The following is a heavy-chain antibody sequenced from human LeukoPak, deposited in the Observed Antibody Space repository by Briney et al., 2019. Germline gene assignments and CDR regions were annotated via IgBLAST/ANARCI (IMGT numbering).Heavy chain of an antibody. CDR2: ITSSGSLT. D-gene: IGHD3-22*01. CDR1: GFTFNSYN. Sequence: GGSLRLSCVASGFTFNSYNMNWVRHAPGKGLEWVSYITSSGSLTYSADSVKGRFIVSRDNAKNSLYLQLNSLRDEDTAVYYCARVYYDSSGYYYAVDIWGQGTMVTVSA. CDR3: ARVYYDSSGYYYAVDI. V-gene: IGHV3-48*02. J-gene: IGHJ3*02.